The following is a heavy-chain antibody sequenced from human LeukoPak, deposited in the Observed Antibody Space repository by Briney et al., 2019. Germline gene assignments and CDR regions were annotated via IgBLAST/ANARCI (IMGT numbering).Heavy chain of an antibody. Sequence: SVKVSCKASGGTFSSYAISWVRQAPGQGLEWMGRIIPIFGIANYAQKFQGRVTITADKSTSTTYMELSSLRSEDTAVYYCARDWLDYGGGFDYWGQGTLVTVSS. D-gene: IGHD4-23*01. CDR3: ARDWLDYGGGFDY. V-gene: IGHV1-69*04. J-gene: IGHJ4*02. CDR2: IIPIFGIA. CDR1: GGTFSSYA.